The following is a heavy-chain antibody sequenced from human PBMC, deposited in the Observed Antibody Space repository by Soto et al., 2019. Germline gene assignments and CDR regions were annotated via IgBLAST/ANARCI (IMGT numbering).Heavy chain of an antibody. Sequence: NPSETLSLTCAVSSASISDIPWCSWIRQPPGKGLEWIGYIYYSGSTNYNPSLKSRVTISVDTSKNQFSLKLSSVTAADAAVYYCAGTSGYYDFWSGYHPLDYWGQGTLVTVSS. J-gene: IGHJ4*02. V-gene: IGHV4-59*11. CDR1: SASISDIPW. D-gene: IGHD3-3*01. CDR3: AGTSGYYDFWSGYHPLDY. CDR2: IYYSGST.